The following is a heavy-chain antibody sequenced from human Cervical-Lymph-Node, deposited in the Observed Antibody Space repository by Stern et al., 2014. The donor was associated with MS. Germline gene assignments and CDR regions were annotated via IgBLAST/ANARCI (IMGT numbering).Heavy chain of an antibody. V-gene: IGHV7-4-1*02. CDR1: GYIFSKYA. J-gene: IGHJ4*02. CDR3: ARAPAGEQWLVRVAFDF. D-gene: IGHD6-19*01. Sequence: VQLVQSGSELKKPGASVKVSCKGSGYIFSKYAINWVRQAPGQGLEWMGWINTDSGNPTYAQGFTGRFVFSLDTSVTTAYLQISSLKAEDTAVYYCARAPAGEQWLVRVAFDFWGQGTLVTVSS. CDR2: INTDSGNP.